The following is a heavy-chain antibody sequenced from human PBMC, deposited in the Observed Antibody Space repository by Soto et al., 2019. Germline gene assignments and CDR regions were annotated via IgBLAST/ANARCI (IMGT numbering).Heavy chain of an antibody. V-gene: IGHV3-23*01. CDR2: ISGSGGST. Sequence: GGSLRLSCAASGFTFSSYAMSWVRQAPGKGLEWVSAISGSGGSTNYADSVKGRFTISRDNSKNTLYLQMNSLRAEDTAVYYCAKDKNYDFWSGPVFDYWGQGTLVTVSS. D-gene: IGHD3-3*01. CDR1: GFTFSSYA. CDR3: AKDKNYDFWSGPVFDY. J-gene: IGHJ4*02.